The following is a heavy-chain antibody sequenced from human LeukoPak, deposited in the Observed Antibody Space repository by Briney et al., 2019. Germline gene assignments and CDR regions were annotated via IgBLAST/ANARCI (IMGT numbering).Heavy chain of an antibody. CDR3: AAVFGSGCYYYFDY. Sequence: SVKVSCKASGFTFTSSSMQWVRQARGQRLEWIGWIAVGSGNTNYAQKFQGRVTITRDMSTSTAYMELSSPRSEDTAVYYCAAVFGSGCYYYFDYWGQGTLVTVSS. J-gene: IGHJ4*02. CDR2: IAVGSGNT. D-gene: IGHD3-22*01. V-gene: IGHV1-58*02. CDR1: GFTFTSSS.